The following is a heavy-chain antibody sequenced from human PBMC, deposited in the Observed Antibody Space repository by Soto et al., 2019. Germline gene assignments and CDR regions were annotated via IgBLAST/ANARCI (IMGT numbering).Heavy chain of an antibody. D-gene: IGHD3-16*01. CDR3: SIYGGNL. Sequence: ELQLLESGGGLIQPGGSLRLSCAASGFTFSTYAMSWVRQAPGEGLDWVSTISNDADRSYYEASVEGRFTISRDNSKNTLFLQMDSLSADDSALYFCSIYGGNLWGQGALVTVSS. CDR2: ISNDADRS. CDR1: GFTFSTYA. V-gene: IGHV3-23*01. J-gene: IGHJ5*02.